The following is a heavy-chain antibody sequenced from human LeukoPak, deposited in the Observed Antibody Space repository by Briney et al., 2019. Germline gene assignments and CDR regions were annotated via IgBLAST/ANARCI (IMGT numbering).Heavy chain of an antibody. CDR3: AELGITMIGGV. V-gene: IGHV3-30*18. Sequence: GGSLRLSCAASGFTFSSYGMHWVRQAPGKGLEWVAVISYDGSNKYYVDSVKGRFTISRDNAKNSLYLQMNSLRAEDTAVYYCAELGITMIGGVWGKGTTVTISS. D-gene: IGHD3-10*02. CDR2: ISYDGSNK. J-gene: IGHJ6*04. CDR1: GFTFSSYG.